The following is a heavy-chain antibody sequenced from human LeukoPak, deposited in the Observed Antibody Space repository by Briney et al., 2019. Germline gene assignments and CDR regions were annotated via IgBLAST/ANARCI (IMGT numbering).Heavy chain of an antibody. D-gene: IGHD5-24*01. CDR1: GFTFSNAW. J-gene: IGHJ4*02. Sequence: PGGSLRLSCAASGFTFSNAWMSWVRQAPGKGLEWVGRIKSKTDGGTTDYAAPVKGRFTISRDDSKNTLYLQMNSLKTEDTAVYYCTTDEWLQFETDYWGQGTLVTVSS. V-gene: IGHV3-15*01. CDR3: TTDEWLQFETDY. CDR2: IKSKTDGGTT.